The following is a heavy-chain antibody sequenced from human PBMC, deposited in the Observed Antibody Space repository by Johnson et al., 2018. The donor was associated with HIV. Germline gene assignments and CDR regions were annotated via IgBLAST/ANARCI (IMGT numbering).Heavy chain of an antibody. D-gene: IGHD3-16*01. V-gene: IGHV3-11*04. J-gene: IGHJ3*01. CDR1: GFTFSDHY. CDR2: ISGRGSII. Sequence: QVQLVESGGGLVKPGGSLKLSCAVSGFTFSDHYMSWIRQTPGKGLQCVSYISGRGSIIYSTDSVQGRFTISRDNVKNSLYLQMDSLRPEDTAVYYCARSRHGGIQPSDAFDVWGQGTMVTVSS. CDR3: ARSRHGGIQPSDAFDV.